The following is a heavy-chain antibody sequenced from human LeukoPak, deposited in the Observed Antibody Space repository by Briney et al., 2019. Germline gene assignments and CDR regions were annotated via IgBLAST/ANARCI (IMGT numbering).Heavy chain of an antibody. V-gene: IGHV3-23*01. CDR3: AIMCPYYDGRGYWVQ. J-gene: IGHJ4*02. CDR1: GISISSYA. CDR2: ISISGGST. Sequence: PGESLRLSCAASGISISSYAMSWVRQAPGKGLEWVSGISISGGSTSYADSVKGRFTISRDNPRNTLYMETNSLRAEDTALYYCAIMCPYYDGRGYWVQWGQGTLVTVSS. D-gene: IGHD3-22*01.